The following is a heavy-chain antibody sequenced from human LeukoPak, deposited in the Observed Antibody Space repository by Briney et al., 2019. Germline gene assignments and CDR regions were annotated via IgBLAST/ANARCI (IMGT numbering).Heavy chain of an antibody. CDR1: GLTFSGSA. J-gene: IGHJ4*02. Sequence: PGGSLRLSCAASGLTFSGSAIHWVRQAPGKGLEWIGRIRSKPNSYAKAYAASVKGSLTIYRDEEKNKTYVQMDSLKTEDTAVYYCTLIIYYYDSSGYYKRGEYFDYWGQGTLVTVSS. D-gene: IGHD3-22*01. V-gene: IGHV3-73*01. CDR2: IRSKPNSYAK. CDR3: TLIIYYYDSSGYYKRGEYFDY.